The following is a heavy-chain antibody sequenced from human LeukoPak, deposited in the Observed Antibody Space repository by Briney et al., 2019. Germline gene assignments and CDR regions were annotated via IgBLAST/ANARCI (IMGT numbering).Heavy chain of an antibody. CDR3: VKVTAAGFVDH. V-gene: IGHV3-9*01. J-gene: IGHJ4*02. CDR1: GFTFDDYA. Sequence: PGGSLRLSCAASGFTFDDYAMHWVRQAPGKGLEWVSGIGWNSGGIVYADSVKGRLTISRDNAKNSLYLQMNSLGAEDTAFYYCVKVTAAGFVDHWGQGTLVTVSS. D-gene: IGHD6-13*01. CDR2: IGWNSGGI.